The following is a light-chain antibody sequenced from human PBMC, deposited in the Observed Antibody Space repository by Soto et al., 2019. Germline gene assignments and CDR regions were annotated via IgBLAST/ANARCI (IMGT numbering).Light chain of an antibody. J-gene: IGKJ4*01. CDR1: QSISSY. V-gene: IGKV1-39*01. CDR2: AAS. CDR3: QQSYSTPLT. Sequence: DIQMTQSPSSLSASVGDRVTITCRAGQSISSYLNLYQQKPGKAPKLLIYAASSLQSGVPSSFSGSGSGTDFTLTISSLQPEDFATYYCQQSYSTPLTFGGGTKVDIK.